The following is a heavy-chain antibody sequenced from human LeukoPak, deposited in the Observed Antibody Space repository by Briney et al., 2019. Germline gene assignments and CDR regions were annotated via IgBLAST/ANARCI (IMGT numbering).Heavy chain of an antibody. J-gene: IGHJ4*02. D-gene: IGHD4-23*01. Sequence: SETLSLTCTVSGGSISSSSYYWDWIRQPPGKGLEWIGSIYYSGSTYYNPSLKSRVTISVDTSKNQFSLKLSSVTAADTAVYYCLTVVTGVWYFDYWGQGTLVTVSS. CDR3: LTVVTGVWYFDY. CDR1: GGSISSSSYY. V-gene: IGHV4-39*07. CDR2: IYYSGST.